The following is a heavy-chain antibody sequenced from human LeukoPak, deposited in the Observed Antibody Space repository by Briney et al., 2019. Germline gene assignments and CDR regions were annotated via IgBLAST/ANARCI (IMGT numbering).Heavy chain of an antibody. CDR1: GFTFSDYY. D-gene: IGHD3-10*01. CDR3: ARDLLWFGELSYGMDV. Sequence: GGSLRLSCAASGFTFSDYYMSWIRQAPGKGLEWVSYISSSGSTIYYADSVKGRFTISRDNAKNSLYLQMNSLRAEDTAVYYCARDLLWFGELSYGMDVWGQGTTVTVSS. J-gene: IGHJ6*02. CDR2: ISSSGSTI. V-gene: IGHV3-11*01.